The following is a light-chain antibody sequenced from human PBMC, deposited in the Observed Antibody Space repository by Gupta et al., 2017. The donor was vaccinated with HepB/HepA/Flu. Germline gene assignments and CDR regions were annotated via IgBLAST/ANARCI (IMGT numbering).Light chain of an antibody. CDR2: SAS. CDR1: QDISTH. J-gene: IGKJ4*01. V-gene: IGKV1-8*01. Sequence: AFRMTQSPSSFSASTGDTVTITCRPSQDISTHLAWYQQRPGKAPNLLIYSASTLQSGVPSRFSGGGSGTEFTLTITSLQSEEFATYYCQQYDTYPFTFGGGTRVEIK. CDR3: QQYDTYPFT.